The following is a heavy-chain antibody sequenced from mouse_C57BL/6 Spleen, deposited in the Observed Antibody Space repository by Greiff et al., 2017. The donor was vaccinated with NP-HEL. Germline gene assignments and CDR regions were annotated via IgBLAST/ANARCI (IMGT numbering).Heavy chain of an antibody. CDR2: ISDGGSYT. V-gene: IGHV5-4*03. J-gene: IGHJ4*01. Sequence: EVKLMESGGGLVKPGGSLKLSCAASGFTFSSYAMSWVRQTPEKRLEWVATISDGGSYTYYPDNVKGRFTISRDNAKNNLYLQMSHLKSEDTAMYYCARGGDLYYAMDYWGQGTSVTVSS. CDR3: ARGGDLYYAMDY. D-gene: IGHD3-3*01. CDR1: GFTFSSYA.